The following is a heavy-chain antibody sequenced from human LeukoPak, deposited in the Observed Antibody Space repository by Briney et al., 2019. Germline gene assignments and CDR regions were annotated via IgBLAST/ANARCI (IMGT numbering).Heavy chain of an antibody. CDR1: GDSISGNY. CDR3: ARGLSPTSYYYYMDV. V-gene: IGHV4-4*07. CDR2: IYPSANA. D-gene: IGHD2/OR15-2a*01. J-gene: IGHJ6*03. Sequence: SETLSLTCSVSGDSISGNYWNWIRQPAGKGLEWIGHIYPSANAYYNPSLKSRVTVSLDTSRNQFSLNMRSVTAADTAVYYCARGLSPTSYYYYMDVWGKGTTVTVSS.